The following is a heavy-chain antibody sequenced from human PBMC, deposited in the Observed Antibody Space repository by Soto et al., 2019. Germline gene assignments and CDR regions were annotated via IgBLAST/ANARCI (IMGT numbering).Heavy chain of an antibody. D-gene: IGHD2-2*01. V-gene: IGHV4-30-2*01. CDR2: IYHSGST. J-gene: IGHJ5*02. Sequence: QLQLQESGSGLVKPSQTLSLTCAVSGGSISSGGYSWSWIRQPPGKGLEWIGYIYHSGSTYYNPSLRSRVTISVDRSKNQFPLKLSSVTAADTAVYYCARGDCSSTSCYEGHWFDPWGQGTLVTVSS. CDR3: ARGDCSSTSCYEGHWFDP. CDR1: GGSISSGGYS.